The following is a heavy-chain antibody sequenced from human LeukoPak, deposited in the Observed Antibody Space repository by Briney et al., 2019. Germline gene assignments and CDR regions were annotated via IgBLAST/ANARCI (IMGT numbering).Heavy chain of an antibody. J-gene: IGHJ4*02. CDR2: INHSGST. CDR3: ARGPSSRYYDILTGYYSVYYFDY. CDR1: GGSFSGYY. Sequence: SETPSLTCAVYGGSFSGYYWSWIRQPPGKGLEWIGEINHSGSTNYNPSLKSRVTISVDTSKNQFSLKLSSVTAADTAVYYCARGPSSRYYDILTGYYSVYYFDYWGQGTLVTVSS. D-gene: IGHD3-9*01. V-gene: IGHV4-34*01.